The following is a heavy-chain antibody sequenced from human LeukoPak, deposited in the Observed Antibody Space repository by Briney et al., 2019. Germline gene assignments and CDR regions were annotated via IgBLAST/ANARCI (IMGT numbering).Heavy chain of an antibody. V-gene: IGHV3-9*01. CDR2: ISWNSASV. J-gene: IGHJ4*02. D-gene: IGHD6-13*01. Sequence: QTGGSLRLSCEASGFTFDDYGKHWVRQAPGKGLEWVSTISWNSASVGYVDSVKGRFTISRDNAKKTLYLQMNSLRPEDTALYYCAKDYGYSSSWYDYWGQGTLVTVSS. CDR1: GFTFDDYG. CDR3: AKDYGYSSSWYDY.